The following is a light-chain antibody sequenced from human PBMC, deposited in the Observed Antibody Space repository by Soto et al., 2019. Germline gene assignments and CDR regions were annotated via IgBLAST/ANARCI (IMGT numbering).Light chain of an antibody. V-gene: IGKV3-20*01. J-gene: IGKJ3*01. Sequence: VVLTQSPATLSLSPGERATLSCRASRHVYINALAWYQQKPGRTPTLLIFGASTRATDIPDRFSGTGSGTDFYLTITGVEPEDSAVYYCQQYGASPFTFGPGTRVEI. CDR3: QQYGASPFT. CDR2: GAS. CDR1: RHVYINA.